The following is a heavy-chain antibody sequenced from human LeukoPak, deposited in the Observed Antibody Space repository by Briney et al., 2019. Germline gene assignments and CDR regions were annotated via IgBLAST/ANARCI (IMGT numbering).Heavy chain of an antibody. CDR3: ARDYGGDGFDP. J-gene: IGHJ5*02. V-gene: IGHV3-66*02. CDR1: GFTVSSNY. CDR2: IYSGGST. D-gene: IGHD3-16*01. Sequence: GGSLRLSCAASGFTVSSNYMSWVRQAPGKGLEWISVIYSGGSTYYADSVKGRFTISRDNSKNTLYLQMNSLRAEDTAVYYCARDYGGDGFDPWGQGTLVTVSS.